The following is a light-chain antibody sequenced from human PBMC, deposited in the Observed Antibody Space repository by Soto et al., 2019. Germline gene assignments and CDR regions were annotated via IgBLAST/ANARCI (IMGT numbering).Light chain of an antibody. Sequence: DIPRPQSPSSVSASVGDRVSITCRASQGISNWLAWYQKKPGRDPKLLIYAASSLQSGVSSRFSGSGSGTDFNLTISSLQTEECATYDCQQGNSFTFTFGPVTKVEIK. V-gene: IGKV1D-12*01. J-gene: IGKJ3*01. CDR2: AAS. CDR3: QQGNSFTFT. CDR1: QGISNW.